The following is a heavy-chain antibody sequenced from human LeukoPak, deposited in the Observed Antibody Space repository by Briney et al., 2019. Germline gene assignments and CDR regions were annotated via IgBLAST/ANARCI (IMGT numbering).Heavy chain of an antibody. V-gene: IGHV4-34*01. CDR2: INHSGST. J-gene: IGHJ4*02. CDR1: GGSFSGYY. Sequence: SETLSLTCAVYGGSFSGYYWSWIRQPPGKGLEWIGEINHSGSTNYNPSLKSRVTISVDTSKNQFSLKLSSVTAADTAVYYCARSILTGYYRYWGQGTLVTVSS. D-gene: IGHD3-9*01. CDR3: ARSILTGYYRY.